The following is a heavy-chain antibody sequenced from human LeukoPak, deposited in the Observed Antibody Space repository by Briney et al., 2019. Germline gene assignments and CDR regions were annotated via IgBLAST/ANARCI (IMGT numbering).Heavy chain of an antibody. Sequence: SGGSLRLSCAASGFTFSSYGMHWVRQAPGKGLEWVSTISGSGGSTYYADSVKGRFTISRDNSKNTLYLQMNSLRAEDTAVYYCAKDGHSSGYSLDYWGQGTLVTVSS. CDR1: GFTFSSYG. CDR3: AKDGHSSGYSLDY. CDR2: ISGSGGST. D-gene: IGHD3-22*01. J-gene: IGHJ4*02. V-gene: IGHV3-23*01.